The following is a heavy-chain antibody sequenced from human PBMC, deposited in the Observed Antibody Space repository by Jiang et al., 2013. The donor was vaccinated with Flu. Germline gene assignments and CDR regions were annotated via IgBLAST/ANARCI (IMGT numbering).Heavy chain of an antibody. V-gene: IGHV3-21*01. CDR2: ISSSSSYI. Sequence: GLVKPGGSLRLSCAASGFTFSSYSMNWVRQAPGKGLEWVSSISSSSSYIYYADSVKGRFTISRDNAKNSLYLQMNSLRAEDTAVYYCARDYLLGGGPVDLDPWGQGTLVTVSS. D-gene: IGHD2-15*01. J-gene: IGHJ5*02. CDR3: ARDYLLGGGPVDLDP. CDR1: GFTFSSYS.